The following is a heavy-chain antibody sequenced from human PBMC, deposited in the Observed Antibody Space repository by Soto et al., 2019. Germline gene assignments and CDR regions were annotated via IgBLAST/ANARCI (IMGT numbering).Heavy chain of an antibody. CDR1: GDSVSSNTVT. CDR3: ARGKSPPYYYDSSGYSDY. D-gene: IGHD3-22*01. V-gene: IGHV6-1*01. Sequence: SQTLSLTCAISGDSVSSNTVTWNWIRQSPSRGLEWLGRTYYRSNWERDYAVSVQSRITISRDNSKNTLYLQMNSLRAEDTAVYYCARGKSPPYYYDSSGYSDYWGQGTLVTVSS. J-gene: IGHJ4*02. CDR2: TYYRSNWER.